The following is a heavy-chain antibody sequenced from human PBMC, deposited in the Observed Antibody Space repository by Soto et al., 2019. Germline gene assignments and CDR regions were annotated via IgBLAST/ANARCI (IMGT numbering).Heavy chain of an antibody. Sequence: SVKVSCKASGGTFSSYAISWVRQAPGQGLEWMGGIIPIFGTANYAQKFQGRVTITADESTSTAYMELSSLRSEDTAVYYCAGTSRYCSGGSCHSGYWGQGTLVTVSS. D-gene: IGHD2-15*01. CDR1: GGTFSSYA. J-gene: IGHJ4*02. CDR2: IIPIFGTA. CDR3: AGTSRYCSGGSCHSGY. V-gene: IGHV1-69*13.